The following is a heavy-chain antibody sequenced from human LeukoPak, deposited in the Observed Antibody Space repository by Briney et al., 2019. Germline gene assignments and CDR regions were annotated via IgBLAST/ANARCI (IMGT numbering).Heavy chain of an antibody. D-gene: IGHD6-13*01. CDR3: ARVAGWQLGT. CDR2: IYYSGST. Sequence: SETLSLTCTVSGGSISSYYWSWIRQPPGKGLEWIGYIYYSGSTNYNPSLKSRGTISVDTSKNQFSLKLSSVTAADTAVYYCARVAGWQLGTWGQGTLVTVSS. CDR1: GGSISSYY. V-gene: IGHV4-59*12. J-gene: IGHJ5*02.